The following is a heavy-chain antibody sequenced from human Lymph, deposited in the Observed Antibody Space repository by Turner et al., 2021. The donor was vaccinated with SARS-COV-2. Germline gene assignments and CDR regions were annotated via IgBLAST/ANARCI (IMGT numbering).Heavy chain of an antibody. J-gene: IGHJ4*02. CDR3: ARGDYYGSGTYPGKTFDY. V-gene: IGHV3-30-3*01. Sequence: QVQLVESGGGVVQPGRSLSLSCAASGFPFSSYAMHWVRQAPGKGLEWVVVISFDGNNKYYTDSVKGRFTISRDNSKNTLYLQLNSLRPEDTAVYYCARGDYYGSGTYPGKTFDYWGQGTLVTVSS. CDR2: ISFDGNNK. CDR1: GFPFSSYA. D-gene: IGHD3-10*01.